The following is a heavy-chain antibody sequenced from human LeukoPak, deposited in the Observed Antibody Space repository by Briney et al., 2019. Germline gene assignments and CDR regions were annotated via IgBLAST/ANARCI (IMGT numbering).Heavy chain of an antibody. CDR1: GGSISSYY. J-gene: IGHJ6*02. V-gene: IGHV4-59*01. D-gene: IGHD4-17*01. CDR3: ARSYGDLRMDV. CDR2: IYYSGST. Sequence: SETLSLTCTVSGGSISSYYWSWIRQPPGKGLEWIGYIYYSGSTNYNPSLKSRVTISVDTSNNQFSLKLSSVTAADTAVYYCARSYGDLRMDVWGQGTTVTVSS.